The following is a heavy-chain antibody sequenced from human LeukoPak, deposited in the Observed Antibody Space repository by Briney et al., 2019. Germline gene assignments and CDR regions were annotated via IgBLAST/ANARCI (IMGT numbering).Heavy chain of an antibody. J-gene: IGHJ6*02. CDR1: GFTFRSSD. V-gene: IGHV3-23*01. CDR3: ANFRICWSSYYKYGMAV. Sequence: GGSLRLSCAASGFTFRSSDMSWVRQAPGKGLEWVSAISGNGRKKYYADYVKGRFTISRENSKDTLVLQINILRAEDTAVCYSANFRICWSSYYKYGMAVWGQATTVTVSS. CDR2: ISGNGRKK. D-gene: IGHD6-13*01.